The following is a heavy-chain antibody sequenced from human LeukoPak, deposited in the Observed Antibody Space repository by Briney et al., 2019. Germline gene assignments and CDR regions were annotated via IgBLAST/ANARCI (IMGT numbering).Heavy chain of an antibody. J-gene: IGHJ4*02. CDR1: GYTFTSYW. V-gene: IGHV1-46*01. CDR3: ARAPRNSSTMLDF. Sequence: ASVKVSCKASGYTFTSYWIQWVRQAPGQGLEWMGLINPDGGSTAYAHRFQGRVIMTRDTSTSTAYVDLSSLRSEDTAVYHCARAPRNSSTMLDFWGQGTLVTISS. CDR2: INPDGGST. D-gene: IGHD6-13*01.